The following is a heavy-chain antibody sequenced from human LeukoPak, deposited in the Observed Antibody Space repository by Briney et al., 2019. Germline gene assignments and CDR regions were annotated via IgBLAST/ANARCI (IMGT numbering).Heavy chain of an antibody. CDR3: ARRGSGIIVTGGAFDI. CDR2: IYYGGST. J-gene: IGHJ3*02. V-gene: IGHV4-39*01. D-gene: IGHD1-20*01. Sequence: PSETLSLTCTVSGGSISSSSSYWDWIRQPPGKGLEWIGSIYYGGSTYYNRSLKSRLTISVDTSKNQFSLKLSSVTAAATAVYYCARRGSGIIVTGGAFDIWGQGTMVTVSS. CDR1: GGSISSSSSY.